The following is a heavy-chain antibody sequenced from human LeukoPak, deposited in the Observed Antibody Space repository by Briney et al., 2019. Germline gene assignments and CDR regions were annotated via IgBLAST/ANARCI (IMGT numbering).Heavy chain of an antibody. CDR2: IGRTT. D-gene: IGHD2-2*02. V-gene: IGHV3-23*01. J-gene: IGHJ6*01. Sequence: GGSLRLSCAASGFTFSSFSMSWVRQAPGKGLEYVSGIGRTTYYAESVKGRFTISRDNSKNTLFLQMNSLGTEDTAGYYFAKRGLYGTVPFYGMDVWGQGTTVTASS. CDR3: AKRGLYGTVPFYGMDV. CDR1: GFTFSSFS.